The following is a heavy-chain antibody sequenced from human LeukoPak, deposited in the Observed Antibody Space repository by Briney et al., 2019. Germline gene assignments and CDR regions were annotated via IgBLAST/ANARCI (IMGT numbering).Heavy chain of an antibody. D-gene: IGHD4/OR15-4a*01. Sequence: GGSLRLSCAASGFTFSSYSMSWVRQAPGKGLEWVSGTSDRGDYTYYADSVKGRFTISRDTSKNALYLQMNSLRAEDTALYFCAKKAQYDGHYPLDYWGQGTLVTVSA. V-gene: IGHV3-23*01. CDR2: TSDRGDYT. CDR1: GFTFSSYS. J-gene: IGHJ4*02. CDR3: AKKAQYDGHYPLDY.